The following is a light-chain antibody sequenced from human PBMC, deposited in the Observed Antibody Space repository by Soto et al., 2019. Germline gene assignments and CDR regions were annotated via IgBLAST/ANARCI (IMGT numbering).Light chain of an antibody. CDR3: QKYNNGT. V-gene: IGKV1-27*01. J-gene: IGKJ1*01. CDR1: QGISNY. CDR2: AVS. Sequence: DIQMTQSPSSLSASVGDRVTITCRASQGISNYLAWYQQKPGKVPKLLIYAVSTLQSGVPSRFSGSGSGKDFTLTISSLQPEDVATYYCQKYNNGTFGQGTKVEIK.